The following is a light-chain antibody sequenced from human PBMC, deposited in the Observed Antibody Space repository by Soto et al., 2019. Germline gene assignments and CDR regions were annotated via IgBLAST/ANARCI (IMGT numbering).Light chain of an antibody. CDR1: QSVSSN. CDR3: QQYNNWPRT. V-gene: IGKV3-15*01. CDR2: GAS. Sequence: EIVMKKSPATLSVPPGERATLSCRASQSVSSNLAWYQQKPGQAPRLLIYGASTRATGIPARFSGSGSGTEFTLTISSLQSEDFAVYYCQQYNNWPRTFGQGTKVDIK. J-gene: IGKJ1*01.